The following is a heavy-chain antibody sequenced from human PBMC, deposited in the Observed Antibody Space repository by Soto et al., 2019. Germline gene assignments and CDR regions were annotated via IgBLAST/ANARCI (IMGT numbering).Heavy chain of an antibody. V-gene: IGHV3-23*01. D-gene: IGHD3-22*01. CDR1: GFTFTSYA. Sequence: EAQLLESGGGLVQPGGSLRLSCAASGFTFTSYAMSWVRQAPGEGLEWVSGISGSGDSTYYADSVKCRFTISRDNSKHTLYLQMNSLRAEDTAVYYCTKFLRDSRSPWGQGTLVTVSS. J-gene: IGHJ5*02. CDR3: TKFLRDSRSP. CDR2: ISGSGDST.